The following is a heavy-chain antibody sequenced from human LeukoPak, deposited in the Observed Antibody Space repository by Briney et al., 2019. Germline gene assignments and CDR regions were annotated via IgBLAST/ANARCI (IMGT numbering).Heavy chain of an antibody. CDR2: ISGSNGNT. J-gene: IGHJ4*02. CDR3: ARDRDVVVIAAPGY. Sequence: ASVKVSCKGFDYTFTNYDVSWVRQARGQPLEWIGWISGSNGNTNYAQKFQGRVTMTTDTSTRTAYMELRSLRSDDTAPYYCARDRDVVVIAAPGYWGQGTLVTVSS. D-gene: IGHD2-15*01. V-gene: IGHV1-18*01. CDR1: DYTFTNYD.